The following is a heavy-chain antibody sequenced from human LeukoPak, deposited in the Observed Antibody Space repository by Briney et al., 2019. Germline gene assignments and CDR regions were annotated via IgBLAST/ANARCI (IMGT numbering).Heavy chain of an antibody. J-gene: IGHJ3*01. CDR2: ISGSGGST. CDR3: ARIAQDAFDV. V-gene: IGHV3-23*01. Sequence: GGSLRLSCAASGFTFSSYAMSWVRQAPGKGLEWVSAISGSGGSTYYADSVKGRFTISRDNSKNTLYLQMNSLKASDTAMYYCARIAQDAFDVWGQGTMVTVSS. D-gene: IGHD2-15*01. CDR1: GFTFSSYA.